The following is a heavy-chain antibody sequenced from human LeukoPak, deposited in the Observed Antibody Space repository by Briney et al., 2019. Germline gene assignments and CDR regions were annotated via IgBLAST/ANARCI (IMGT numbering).Heavy chain of an antibody. J-gene: IGHJ4*02. V-gene: IGHV4-39*01. CDR3: ARRGAVAGRYDFDY. D-gene: IGHD6-19*01. Sequence: SETLSLTCTVSGGSISSSSYYWGWFRQPPGKGLEWIGSIYYSGSTYYNPSLKSRVTTSVDTSKNQFSLRLSSVTAADTAVYYCARRGAVAGRYDFDYWGQGTLVTVSS. CDR1: GGSISSSSYY. CDR2: IYYSGST.